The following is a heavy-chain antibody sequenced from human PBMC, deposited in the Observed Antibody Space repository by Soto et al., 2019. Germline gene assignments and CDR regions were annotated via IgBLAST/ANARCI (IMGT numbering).Heavy chain of an antibody. J-gene: IGHJ4*02. V-gene: IGHV1-3*01. CDR3: ARDSQKPRLTFWSGSSPLDY. CDR1: GYTFTDYS. CDR2: INPANGDT. D-gene: IGHD3-3*01. Sequence: ASVKVSCTTSGYTFTDYSIHWVRQAPGQRLEWMAWINPANGDTKFSQKFQGRLTITSDTSATTAYMDLTSLRSDDTAVYYCARDSQKPRLTFWSGSSPLDYWGQGTLVTVSS.